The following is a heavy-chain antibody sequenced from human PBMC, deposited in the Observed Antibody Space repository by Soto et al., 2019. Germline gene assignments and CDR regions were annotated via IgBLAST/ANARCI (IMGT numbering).Heavy chain of an antibody. CDR3: AKAGFWSGYYSLVDY. J-gene: IGHJ4*02. D-gene: IGHD3-3*01. CDR2: ISWNSGSI. V-gene: IGHV3-9*01. CDR1: GFTFDDYA. Sequence: EVQLVESGGGLVQPGRSLRLSCAASGFTFDDYAMHWVRQAPGKGLEWVSGISWNSGSIGYADYVKGRFTISRDNAKNSLYLQMNSLRAEDTALYYCAKAGFWSGYYSLVDYWGQGTLVTVSS.